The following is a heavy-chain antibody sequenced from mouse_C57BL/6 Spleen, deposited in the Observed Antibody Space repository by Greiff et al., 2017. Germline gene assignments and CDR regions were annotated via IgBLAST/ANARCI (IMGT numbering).Heavy chain of an antibody. CDR1: GFNIKDDY. CDR2: IDPENGDT. Sequence: VQLKESGAELVRPGASVKLSCTASGFNIKDDYMHWVKQRPEQGLEWIGWIDPENGDTEYASKFQGKATITADTSSNTAYLPLSSLTSEDTAVYYCTDGSSHWYFDVWGTGTTVTVSS. CDR3: TDGSSHWYFDV. V-gene: IGHV14-4*01. D-gene: IGHD1-1*01. J-gene: IGHJ1*03.